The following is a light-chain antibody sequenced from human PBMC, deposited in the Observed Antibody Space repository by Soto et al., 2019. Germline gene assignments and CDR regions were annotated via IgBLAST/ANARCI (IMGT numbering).Light chain of an antibody. CDR2: GAS. V-gene: IGKV3-15*01. J-gene: IGKJ4*01. CDR3: QQYDDWPLT. Sequence: EIVMTQSPDTLSVSPGAGATLSCRASHSVGTNLAWYQQKPGQAPRLVISGASTRATGVPARFSGSGSATDFALIISGLQSEDFAVYYCQQYDDWPLTFGGGTRVEIK. CDR1: HSVGTN.